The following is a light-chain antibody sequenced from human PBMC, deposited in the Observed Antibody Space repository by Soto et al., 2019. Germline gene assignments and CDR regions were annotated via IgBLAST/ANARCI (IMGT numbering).Light chain of an antibody. J-gene: IGKJ1*01. Sequence: EIVMTQSPLSLTVTPGEPASISCKSSQSLQHNNGNTLLDWYMQKPGQSPQLLIYLGSRRAPGAPDRVSGSGSGTDFTLRISTVEADEAAIYECMQGLQTCLTFGQGTKLEI. V-gene: IGKV2-28*01. CDR3: MQGLQTCLT. CDR2: LGS. CDR1: QSLQHNNGNTL.